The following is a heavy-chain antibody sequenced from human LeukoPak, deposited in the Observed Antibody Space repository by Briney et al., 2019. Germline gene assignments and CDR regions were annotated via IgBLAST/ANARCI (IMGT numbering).Heavy chain of an antibody. D-gene: IGHD3-22*01. J-gene: IGHJ4*02. V-gene: IGHV1-2*02. CDR3: ARGYYDSSGYENHFDY. CDR2: INPNSGGT. CDR1: GYTFTGYY. Sequence: EASVKVSCKASGYTFTGYYMHWVRQAPGQWLEWMGWINPNSGGTNYAQKFQGRVTMTRDTSISTAYMELSRLRSDDTAVYYCARGYYDSSGYENHFDYWGQGTLVTVSS.